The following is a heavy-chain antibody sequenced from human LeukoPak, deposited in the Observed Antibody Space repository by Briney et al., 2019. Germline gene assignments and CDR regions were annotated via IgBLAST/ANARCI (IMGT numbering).Heavy chain of an antibody. CDR2: IYSGGDT. CDR3: AKERNLEIAVAGTIFDY. CDR1: GFTVNSYY. Sequence: GGSLRLSCAASGFTVNSYYMGWVRQAPGKGLEWVSVIYSGGDTYYADSVKGRFTISRDNSKNMICLEMSSLKAEDTAVYYCAKERNLEIAVAGTIFDYWGQGTLVTVSS. V-gene: IGHV3-66*01. J-gene: IGHJ4*02. D-gene: IGHD6-19*01.